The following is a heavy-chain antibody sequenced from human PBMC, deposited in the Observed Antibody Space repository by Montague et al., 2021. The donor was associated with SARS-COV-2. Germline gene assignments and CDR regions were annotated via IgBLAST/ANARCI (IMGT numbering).Heavy chain of an antibody. V-gene: IGHV4-39*01. D-gene: IGHD3-10*02. CDR2: MYYSGST. J-gene: IGHJ4*02. CDR1: GASISSRSYY. Sequence: SETLSLTCTVSGASISSRSYYWGWIRQPPGKGLEWIGFMYYSGSTYYNPTLKSRVTISVDTSKNQISLKLSSVIAADTAVYYCATLPSSITMFGVVQDYDFDAWGQGTLVTVSS. CDR3: ATLPSSITMFGVVQDYDFDA.